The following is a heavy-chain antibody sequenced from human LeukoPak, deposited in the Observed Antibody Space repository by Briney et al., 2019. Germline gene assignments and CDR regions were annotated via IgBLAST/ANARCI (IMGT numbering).Heavy chain of an antibody. CDR1: GYTFTSYG. D-gene: IGHD5-24*01. CDR2: IIPNSGDT. J-gene: IGHJ4*02. CDR3: ARDKMATNPLTLPY. Sequence: ASVKVSCKASGYTFTSYGISWVRRAPGQGLEWMGWIIPNSGDTDYAQKFQGRVTMTRDTSISTAYMELSRLRSDDTAVYYCARDKMATNPLTLPYWGQGTLITVSS. V-gene: IGHV1-2*02.